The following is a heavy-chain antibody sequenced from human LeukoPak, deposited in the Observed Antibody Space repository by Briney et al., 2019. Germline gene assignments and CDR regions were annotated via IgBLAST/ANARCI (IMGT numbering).Heavy chain of an antibody. V-gene: IGHV4-59*08. CDR2: IYHSGST. J-gene: IGHJ4*02. CDR3: ARWSYYDSSGYYNFDY. Sequence: SETLSLTCTVSGGAISRYYGSGIRQPPGKGREWIGYIYHSGSTNYNPSLKSRVTISLDPSKNHSSLKLSSVSAADTAVYYCARWSYYDSSGYYNFDYWGQGTLVTVSS. CDR1: GGAISRYY. D-gene: IGHD3-22*01.